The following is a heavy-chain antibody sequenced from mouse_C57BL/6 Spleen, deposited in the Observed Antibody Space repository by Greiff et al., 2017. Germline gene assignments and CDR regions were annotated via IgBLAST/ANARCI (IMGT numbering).Heavy chain of an antibody. CDR3: ARGFYYDYDVDY. CDR2: IYPGSGST. Sequence: QVQLKQPGAELVKPGASVKMSCKASGSTFTSYWITWVKQRPGHGLECIGDIYPGSGSTNYNEKFKSKATLTVDTSSSTAYMQLSSLTSEDSAVYYCARGFYYDYDVDYRGQGATRTGSS. V-gene: IGHV1-55*01. CDR1: GSTFTSYW. J-gene: IGHJ2*01. D-gene: IGHD2-4*01.